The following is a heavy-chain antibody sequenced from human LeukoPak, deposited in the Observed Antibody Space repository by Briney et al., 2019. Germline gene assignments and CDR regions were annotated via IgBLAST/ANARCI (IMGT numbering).Heavy chain of an antibody. J-gene: IGHJ4*02. CDR1: GYSFTSYW. CDR3: ARHPYYGSGSSPFDY. V-gene: IGHV5-10-1*01. Sequence: GESLKISCKGSGYSFTSYWISWVRQMPGKGLEWMGRIDPSDSYTNYSPSFQGHVTISADKSISTAYLQWSSLKASDTAMHYCARHPYYGSGSSPFDYWGQGTLVTVSS. CDR2: IDPSDSYT. D-gene: IGHD3-10*01.